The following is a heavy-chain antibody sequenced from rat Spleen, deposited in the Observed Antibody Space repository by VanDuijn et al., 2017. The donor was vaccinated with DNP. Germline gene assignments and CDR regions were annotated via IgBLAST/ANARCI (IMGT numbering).Heavy chain of an antibody. J-gene: IGHJ2*01. V-gene: IGHV2-6*01. D-gene: IGHD1-12*02. CDR1: GFSLTSNS. CDR2: LSGAGSA. CDR3: ARSDYHDGGYYYGYFDY. Sequence: QVQLKESGPTLVQPSQTLSLTCTVSGFSLTSNSLAWVRQPPGKGLEWIAALSGAGSAYYNSALKSRLSISRDTSKSQGFLKLTSLQTEDTAMYFCARSDYHDGGYYYGYFDYWGQGVMVTVSS.